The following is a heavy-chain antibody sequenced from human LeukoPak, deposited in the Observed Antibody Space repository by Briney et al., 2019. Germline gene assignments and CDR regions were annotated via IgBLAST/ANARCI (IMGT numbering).Heavy chain of an antibody. Sequence: GGSLRLSCAASGIAVSGNYVSWVRQTPGNGLEWVSFICVDANTFYADSVRGRFTISRATSKNTLLLHMNCVREDDSAVFYCGISQTRDNLFVSWGQGTQVTVS. J-gene: IGHJ4*02. CDR1: GIAVSGNY. CDR2: ICVDANT. CDR3: GISQTRDNLFVS. D-gene: IGHD2-15*01. V-gene: IGHV3-53*01.